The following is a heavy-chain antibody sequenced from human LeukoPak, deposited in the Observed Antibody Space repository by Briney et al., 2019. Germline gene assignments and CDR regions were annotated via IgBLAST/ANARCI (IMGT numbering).Heavy chain of an antibody. CDR1: GSSVSSGSYY. V-gene: IGHV4-61*01. CDR2: IYYSGST. Sequence: SETLSLTCTVSGSSVSSGSYYWSWIRQPPGKGLEWIGYIYYSGSTNYNPSLKSRVTISVDTSKNQFSLKLSSVTAADTAVYYCARDAYSSGFFFDYWGQGTLVTVSS. CDR3: ARDAYSSGFFFDY. D-gene: IGHD6-19*01. J-gene: IGHJ4*02.